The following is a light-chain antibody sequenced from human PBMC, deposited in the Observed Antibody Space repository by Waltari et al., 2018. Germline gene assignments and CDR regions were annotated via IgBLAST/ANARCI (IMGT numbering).Light chain of an antibody. J-gene: IGLJ3*02. CDR1: SASLSTTSY. CDR3: SLYMGSGIWV. V-gene: IGLV8-61*01. Sequence: QTVVTPQPSVPVARGGPVTLTCTLSSASLSTTSYATWYQQPPGQAPRTLVYTGNSRSSGVPDRFSGSILGNKAALTITGAQADDECDYYCSLYMGSGIWVFGGGTKLTVL. CDR2: TGN.